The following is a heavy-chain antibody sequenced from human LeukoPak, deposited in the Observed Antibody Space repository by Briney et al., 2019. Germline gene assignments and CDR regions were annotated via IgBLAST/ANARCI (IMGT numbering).Heavy chain of an antibody. V-gene: IGHV3-23*01. Sequence: GGTLRLSCAASGFTFSSYGLSWVRQAPGKGLEWVSGISGSGGSTNYADSVKGRFTISRDNSKNTLYLQMNSLRAEDTAVYYCAKETSRIGGSMASFYYWGQGTLVTVSS. D-gene: IGHD1-26*01. CDR3: AKETSRIGGSMASFYY. J-gene: IGHJ4*02. CDR2: ISGSGGST. CDR1: GFTFSSYG.